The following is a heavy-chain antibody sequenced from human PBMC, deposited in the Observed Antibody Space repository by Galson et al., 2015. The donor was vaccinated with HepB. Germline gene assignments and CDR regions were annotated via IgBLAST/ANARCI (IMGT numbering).Heavy chain of an antibody. V-gene: IGHV3-30-3*01. CDR1: GFTFSSYA. J-gene: IGHJ6*02. CDR3: ARDLVTDFWSGYYYYYYGMDV. Sequence: SLRLSCAASGFTFSSYAMHWVRQAPGKGLEWVAVISYDGSNKYYADSVKGRFTISRDNSKNTLYLQMNSLRAEDTAVYYCARDLVTDFWSGYYYYYYGMDVWGQGTTVTVSS. D-gene: IGHD3-3*01. CDR2: ISYDGSNK.